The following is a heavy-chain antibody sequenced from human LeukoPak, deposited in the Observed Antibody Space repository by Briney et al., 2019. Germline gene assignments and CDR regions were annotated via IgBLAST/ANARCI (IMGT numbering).Heavy chain of an antibody. CDR1: GGSISSYY. J-gene: IGHJ3*02. V-gene: IGHV4-59*01. CDR3: ARSAGYGSGRYYMSRRDAFDI. D-gene: IGHD3-10*01. CDR2: IYYSGST. Sequence: KPSETLSLTCTVSGGSISSYYWSWIRQPPGKGLEWIGYIYYSGSTNYSPSLKSRVTISVDTSKNQFSLKLSSVPAADTDVYYCARSAGYGSGRYYMSRRDAFDIWGQGTMVTVSS.